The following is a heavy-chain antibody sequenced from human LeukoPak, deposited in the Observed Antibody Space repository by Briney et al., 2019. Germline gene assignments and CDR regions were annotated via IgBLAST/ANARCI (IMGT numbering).Heavy chain of an antibody. V-gene: IGHV4-39*01. CDR3: ASLGTLRS. J-gene: IGHJ5*02. CDR2: ISYSGTN. Sequence: PSETLSLTCTVSGGSVSSSSYYWGWVRQSPGKGLEWIGSISYSGTNYNNPSLKSRVSISIDTSKNQFSVKLTSVTAAGTAMYYCASLGTLRSWGQGTLVTVSS. D-gene: IGHD7-27*01. CDR1: GGSVSSSSYY.